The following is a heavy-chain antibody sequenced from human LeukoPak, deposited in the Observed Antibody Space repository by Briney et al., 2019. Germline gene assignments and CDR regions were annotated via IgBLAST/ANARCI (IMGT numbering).Heavy chain of an antibody. CDR2: IYYSGST. J-gene: IGHJ4*02. CDR3: ARGDGHSYGRHFDY. V-gene: IGHV4-59*01. Sequence: SETLSLTCTVSGGSISSYYWSWIRQPPGKGLEWIGYIYYSGSTNYNPSLKSRVTISVGTSKNQFSLKLSSVTAADTAVYYCARGDGHSYGRHFDYWGQGTLVTVSS. CDR1: GGSISSYY. D-gene: IGHD5-18*01.